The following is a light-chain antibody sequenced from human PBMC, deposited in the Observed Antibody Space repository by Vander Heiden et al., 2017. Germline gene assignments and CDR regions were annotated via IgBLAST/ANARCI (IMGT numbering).Light chain of an antibody. V-gene: IGKV1-39*01. CDR3: LQTYSTTWA. CDR1: QSISSY. Sequence: DIQMTQSSTSLYAFVGDTVTITCRVSQSISSYLNWYQQKPGKAPKLLIYTASSLQSGVSSRFSGSGSGTDFTLTISSLQPEDFATYYCLQTYSTTWAFGQGTKVEIK. CDR2: TAS. J-gene: IGKJ1*01.